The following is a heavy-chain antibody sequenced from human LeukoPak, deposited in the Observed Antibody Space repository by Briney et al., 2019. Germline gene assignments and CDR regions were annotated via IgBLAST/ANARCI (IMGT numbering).Heavy chain of an antibody. CDR1: GFVFEDYT. CDR3: AKENGYSYGLFDY. D-gene: IGHD5-18*01. J-gene: IGHJ4*02. V-gene: IGHV3-43*01. Sequence: GGSLRLSCVASGFVFEDYTMHWVRQAPGKGLDWVSLINWDGDNTHYADSVKGRFTVSRDNSKNSLYLQMNSLRTEDTALYYCAKENGYSYGLFDYWGQGTLVTVSS. CDR2: INWDGDNT.